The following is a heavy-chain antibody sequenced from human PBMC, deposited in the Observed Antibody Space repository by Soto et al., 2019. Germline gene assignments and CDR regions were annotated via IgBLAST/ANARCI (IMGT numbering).Heavy chain of an antibody. D-gene: IGHD3-16*01. V-gene: IGHV4-39*02. CDR2: MYYSGAT. CDR3: ARDGWGSNWYFDL. Sequence: KTSETLSLTCTVSGGSISSNSYYWDWIRQPPGKGLEWIGSMYYSGATYHNPSLQSRVTISVDTSKNQFSLHLSSVTAADTAVYYCARDGWGSNWYFDLWGRGTLVTVSS. J-gene: IGHJ2*01. CDR1: GGSISSNSYY.